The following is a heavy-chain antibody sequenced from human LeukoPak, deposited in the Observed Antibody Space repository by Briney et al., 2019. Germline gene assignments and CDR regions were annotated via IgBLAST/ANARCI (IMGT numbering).Heavy chain of an antibody. Sequence: GGSLRLSCAASGFTFSSCAMSWVRQAPGKGLEWVSAISGSGVSAYYADSVKGRFTISRDNSKNTLYLQMNSLRAEDTAVYYCAELGYCSGGSCYEYYFDYWGQGTLVTVSS. V-gene: IGHV3-23*01. CDR2: ISGSGVSA. CDR3: AELGYCSGGSCYEYYFDY. J-gene: IGHJ4*02. CDR1: GFTFSSCA. D-gene: IGHD2-15*01.